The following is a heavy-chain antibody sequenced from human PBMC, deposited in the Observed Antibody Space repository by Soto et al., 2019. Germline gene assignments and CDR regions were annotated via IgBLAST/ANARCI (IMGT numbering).Heavy chain of an antibody. V-gene: IGHV3-33*06. CDR1: GFTFNRYG. CDR2: IWYDGRNT. CDR3: AKGRSRYSDYDLDY. Sequence: QVQLVESGGGVVQPGRSLRLSCAASGFTFNRYGMHWVRQAPGKGLEWVALIWYDGRNTYYADSVKGRCTVSRDNSKNTLYLQMTSLRAEDTAVYYCAKGRSRYSDYDLDYWGQGTLVTVSS. D-gene: IGHD5-12*01. J-gene: IGHJ4*02.